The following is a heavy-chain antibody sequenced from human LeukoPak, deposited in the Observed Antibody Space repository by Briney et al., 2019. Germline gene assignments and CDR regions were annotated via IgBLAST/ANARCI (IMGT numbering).Heavy chain of an antibody. CDR1: GFTFSSYG. CDR3: TTVGELRSVDPIRENYYYYYMDV. Sequence: PGGSLRLSCAASGFTFSSYGMHWVRQAPGKGLEWVAVISYDGSNKYYADSVKGRFTISRDNSKNTLYLQMNSLKTEDTAVYYCTTVGELRSVDPIRENYYYYYMDVWGKGTTVTVSS. CDR2: ISYDGSNK. D-gene: IGHD3-10*01. V-gene: IGHV3-30*03. J-gene: IGHJ6*03.